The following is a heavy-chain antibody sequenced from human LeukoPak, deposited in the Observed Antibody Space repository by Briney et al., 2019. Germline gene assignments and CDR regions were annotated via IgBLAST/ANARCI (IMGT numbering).Heavy chain of an antibody. CDR3: ARAGVVTNPNSYWYFDL. CDR1: GGPMRSYY. V-gene: IGHV4-59*01. Sequence: PSETLSLTCTVSGGPMRSYYWSWLRHPPGKGLEWIGYIYCNGRTNYSPSLESRVTISVDTSNIQFSLKLNSVTAADTAVYYCARAGVVTNPNSYWYFDLWGRGTLVTVSS. D-gene: IGHD3-3*01. CDR2: IYCNGRT. J-gene: IGHJ2*01.